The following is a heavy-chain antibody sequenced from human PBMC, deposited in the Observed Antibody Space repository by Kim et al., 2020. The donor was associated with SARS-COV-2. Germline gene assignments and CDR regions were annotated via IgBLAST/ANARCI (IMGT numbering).Heavy chain of an antibody. D-gene: IGHD7-27*01. CDR2: IYYSGST. CDR1: GGSISSSSYY. V-gene: IGHV4-39*01. Sequence: SETLSLTCTVSGGSISSSSYYWGWIRQPPGKGLEWIGSIYYSGSTYYNPSLKSRVTISVDTSKNQFSLKLSSVTAADTAVYYCARHDFLTGYYFDYWGQGTLVTVSS. CDR3: ARHDFLTGYYFDY. J-gene: IGHJ4*02.